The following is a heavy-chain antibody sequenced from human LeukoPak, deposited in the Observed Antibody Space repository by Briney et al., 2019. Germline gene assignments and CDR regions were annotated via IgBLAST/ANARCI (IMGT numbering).Heavy chain of an antibody. V-gene: IGHV1-69*04. J-gene: IGHJ6*02. D-gene: IGHD2-2*01. CDR1: GGTFSSYA. Sequence: GASVKVSCKASGGTFSSYAISWVRQAPGQGLEWVGRIIPILGIANYAQKFQGRVTITADKSTSTAYMELSSLRSEDTAVYYCARAIEPRNGMDVWGQGTTVTVSS. CDR3: ARAIEPRNGMDV. CDR2: IIPILGIA.